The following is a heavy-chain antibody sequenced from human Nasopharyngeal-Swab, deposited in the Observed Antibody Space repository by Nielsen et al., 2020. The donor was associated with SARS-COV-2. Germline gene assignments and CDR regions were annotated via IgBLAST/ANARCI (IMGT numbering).Heavy chain of an antibody. CDR2: ISWNSGSI. J-gene: IGHJ4*02. CDR3: ARGMTTVTL. CDR1: GSTFDDYA. D-gene: IGHD4-17*01. Sequence: SLKISCAASGSTFDDYAMHWVRQAPGKGLEWVSGISWNSGSIGYADSVKGRFTISRDNAKNSLYLQMNSLRAEDTALYYCARGMTTVTLWGQGTLVTVSS. V-gene: IGHV3-9*01.